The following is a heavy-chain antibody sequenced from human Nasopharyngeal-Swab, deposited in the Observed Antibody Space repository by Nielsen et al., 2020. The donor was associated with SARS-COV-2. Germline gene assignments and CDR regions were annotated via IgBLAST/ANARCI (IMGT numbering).Heavy chain of an antibody. CDR2: IYYGGST. D-gene: IGHD4-17*01. V-gene: IGHV4-39*01. CDR3: ARHLSHDYGDPETYYYFDY. J-gene: IGHJ4*02. Sequence: WIRQPPGKGLEWIGSIYYGGSTYYNPSLKSRVTISVDTSKNQFSLKLSSVTAADTAVYYCARHLSHDYGDPETYYYFDYWGQGTLVTVSS.